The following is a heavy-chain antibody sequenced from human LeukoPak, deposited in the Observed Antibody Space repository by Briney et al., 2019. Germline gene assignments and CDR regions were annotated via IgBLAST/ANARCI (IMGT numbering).Heavy chain of an antibody. J-gene: IGHJ4*02. D-gene: IGHD6-13*01. CDR3: ARDRLAGTVQYYFDY. CDR1: GFTFSSYE. CDR2: ISSSGSTI. Sequence: PGGSLRLSCAASGFTFSSYEMNWVRQAPGKGLEWVSYISSSGSTIYYADSVKGRFTISRDNAKNSLYLQMNSLRAEDTAVYYCARDRLAGTVQYYFDYWGQGTLVTVSS. V-gene: IGHV3-48*03.